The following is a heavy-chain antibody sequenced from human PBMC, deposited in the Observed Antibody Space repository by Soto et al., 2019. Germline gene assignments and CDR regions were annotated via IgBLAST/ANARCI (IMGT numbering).Heavy chain of an antibody. J-gene: IGHJ6*02. CDR3: AREWEVWIGYNMRGGMDV. Sequence: LSLTCTVSGGSISSYYWSWIRQPPGKGLEWIGYIYYSGSTNSNPSLKSRVTISVDTSKNQFSLKLSSLSAADTAVYYCAREWEVWIGYNMRGGMDVWGQGTTVTVSS. V-gene: IGHV4-59*01. CDR1: GGSISSYY. CDR2: IYYSGST. D-gene: IGHD3-3*01.